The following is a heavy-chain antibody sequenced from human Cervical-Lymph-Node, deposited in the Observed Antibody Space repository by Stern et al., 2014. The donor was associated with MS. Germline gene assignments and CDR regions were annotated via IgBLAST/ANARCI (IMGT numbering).Heavy chain of an antibody. V-gene: IGHV3-13*01. D-gene: IGHD3-16*01. Sequence: EVQLVESGGGLVQPGGSLRLSCAASGFTFSSYDMHWVRQATGKGLEWGSVIGTACDTYYPGSVKGRFTISIENAKNSLYLQMSSLTAGDTAVYYCARGSYGVIDYWGQGTLVTVSS. CDR3: ARGSYGVIDY. CDR2: IGTACDT. CDR1: GFTFSSYD. J-gene: IGHJ4*02.